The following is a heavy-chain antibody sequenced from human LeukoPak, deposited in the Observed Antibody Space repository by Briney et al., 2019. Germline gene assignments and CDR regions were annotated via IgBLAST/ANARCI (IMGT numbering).Heavy chain of an antibody. CDR3: ATSTIVQSYYYGLDV. J-gene: IGHJ6*02. CDR2: INSDGSSI. D-gene: IGHD2-8*01. Sequence: GGSLRLSCAASGFTFSSYWMTWVRKDSGKGLVWVSRINSDGSSIGYADPVKGRFTISRDNAKNTLYLQMNSLRAEDTAVYYCATSTIVQSYYYGLDVWGQGTTVTVSS. CDR1: GFTFSSYW. V-gene: IGHV3-74*01.